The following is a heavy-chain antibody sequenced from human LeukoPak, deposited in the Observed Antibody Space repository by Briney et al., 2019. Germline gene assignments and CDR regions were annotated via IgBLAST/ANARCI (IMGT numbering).Heavy chain of an antibody. CDR2: IYYSGST. Sequence: SETLSLTCTVSGGSVSSGSYYWSWIRQPPGKRLEWIGYIYYSGSTNYNPSLKSRVTISVDTSKNQFSLKLSSVTAADTAVYYCARVATIFGVVIFDYWGQGTLVTVSS. V-gene: IGHV4-61*01. CDR3: ARVATIFGVVIFDY. CDR1: GGSVSSGSYY. D-gene: IGHD3-3*01. J-gene: IGHJ4*02.